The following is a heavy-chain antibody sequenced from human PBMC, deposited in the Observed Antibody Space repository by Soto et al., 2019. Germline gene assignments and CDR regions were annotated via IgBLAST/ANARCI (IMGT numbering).Heavy chain of an antibody. J-gene: IGHJ4*02. V-gene: IGHV4-31*03. CDR3: ARGGLNPHGYKGRNAPFDY. D-gene: IGHD5-12*01. CDR1: GGSISSGGYY. Sequence: QVQLQESGPGLVKPSQTLSLTCTVSGGSISSGGYYWSWIRQHPGKGLEWNGYIYYSGSTYYNPSLKSRVTISVDTSKNQFSLKLSSVTAADTAVYYCARGGLNPHGYKGRNAPFDYWGQGTLVTVSS. CDR2: IYYSGST.